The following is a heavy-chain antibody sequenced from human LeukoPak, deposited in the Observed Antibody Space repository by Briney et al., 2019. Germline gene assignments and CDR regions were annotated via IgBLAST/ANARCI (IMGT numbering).Heavy chain of an antibody. D-gene: IGHD1-14*01. Sequence: SETLSLTCTLSHASIIGHYLTWIREPPQRRLWWSGYISYIGSTNYNHSLKSRVTISVDTSKNQFSLKLSSVTAADTAVYYCARDKISINAFDMWGQGTMVTVSS. CDR3: ARDKISINAFDM. J-gene: IGHJ3*02. CDR1: HASIIGHY. CDR2: ISYIGST. V-gene: IGHV4-59*11.